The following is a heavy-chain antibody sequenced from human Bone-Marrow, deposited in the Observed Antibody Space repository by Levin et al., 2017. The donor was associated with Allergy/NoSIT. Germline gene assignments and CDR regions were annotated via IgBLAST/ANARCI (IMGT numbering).Heavy chain of an antibody. J-gene: IGHJ5*02. CDR3: AKARGWDLLGAYFDP. CDR1: GFTFDEYG. Sequence: GGSLRLSCAASGFTFDEYGMHWVRQVPGKGLEWVSGISWNSENMGYADSVKGRFTISRDNGKNSLYLQMNSLRAEDSALYYCAKARGWDLLGAYFDPWGQGTLVTVSS. V-gene: IGHV3-9*01. D-gene: IGHD1-26*01. CDR2: ISWNSENM.